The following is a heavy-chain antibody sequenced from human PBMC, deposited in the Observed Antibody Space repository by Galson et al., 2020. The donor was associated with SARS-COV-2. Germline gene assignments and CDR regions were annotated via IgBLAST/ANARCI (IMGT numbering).Heavy chain of an antibody. D-gene: IGHD1-26*01. CDR3: ARSDWWVLLLMYVDL. V-gene: IGHV1-18*04. CDR2: ISAHNGNT. J-gene: IGHJ2*01. Sequence: ASVKVSCMSSGYTLTRYGIRSLGPAPAQRREGMGWISAHNGNTNYAQKLQGRVTMTTDTATSTDDMELRSRRSDVTAVYYCARSDWWVLLLMYVDLWGRGTLVTVSS. CDR1: GYTLTRYG.